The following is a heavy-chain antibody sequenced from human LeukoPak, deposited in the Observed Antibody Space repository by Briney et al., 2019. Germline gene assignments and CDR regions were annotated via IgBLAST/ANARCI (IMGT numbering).Heavy chain of an antibody. V-gene: IGHV4-34*01. D-gene: IGHD1-14*01. CDR1: GGSFSGYY. CDR2: INHSGST. Sequence: SETLSLTCAVYGGSFSGYYWSWIRQPPGKGLEWIGEINHSGSTNYNPSLKGRVTISVDTSKNQFSLKLSSVTAADTAVYYCARNPLDYWGQGTLVTVSS. CDR3: ARNPLDY. J-gene: IGHJ4*02.